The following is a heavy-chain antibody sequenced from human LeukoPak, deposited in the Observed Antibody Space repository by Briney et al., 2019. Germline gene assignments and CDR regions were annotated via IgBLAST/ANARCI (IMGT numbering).Heavy chain of an antibody. CDR2: ISGSGGST. Sequence: GGSLRLSCAASGFTFSSYAMSWVRQAPGKGLEWVSAISGSGGSTYYADSVKGRFTISRDNSKNTLYLQMNSLRAEDTAVYYCAKDSSPGYYEYVWGRYRPLDYWGQGTLVTVSS. CDR3: AKDSSPGYYEYVWGRYRPLDY. V-gene: IGHV3-23*01. CDR1: GFTFSSYA. D-gene: IGHD3-16*02. J-gene: IGHJ4*02.